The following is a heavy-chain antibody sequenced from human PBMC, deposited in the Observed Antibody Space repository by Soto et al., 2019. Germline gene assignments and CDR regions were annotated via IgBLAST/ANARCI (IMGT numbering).Heavy chain of an antibody. J-gene: IGHJ5*02. V-gene: IGHV1-69*06. CDR3: ASHYYYDSSGYYQRYNWFDP. D-gene: IGHD3-22*01. CDR2: IIPIFGTV. Sequence: SVKVSCKASGGTFSSYAISWVRQAPGQGLEWMGGIIPIFGTVNYAQKFQGRVTITADKSTSTAYMELSSLRSEDTAVYYCASHYYYDSSGYYQRYNWFDPWGQGTLVTVSS. CDR1: GGTFSSYA.